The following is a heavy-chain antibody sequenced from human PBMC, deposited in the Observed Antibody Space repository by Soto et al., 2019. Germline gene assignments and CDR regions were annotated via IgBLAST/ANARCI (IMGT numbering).Heavy chain of an antibody. V-gene: IGHV3-74*01. CDR3: AIGARAALDL. J-gene: IGHJ3*01. CDR1: GFTFSYYW. CDR2: IHSDGSST. Sequence: EVQLLESGGGLVQPGESLRLSCAASGFTFSYYWMHWVRQAPGMGLVWVSRIHSDGSSTTYADSVKGRFTISRDNARNTLYLQMNSLRAEDTAVYYCAIGARAALDLWGQGTVLTVSS.